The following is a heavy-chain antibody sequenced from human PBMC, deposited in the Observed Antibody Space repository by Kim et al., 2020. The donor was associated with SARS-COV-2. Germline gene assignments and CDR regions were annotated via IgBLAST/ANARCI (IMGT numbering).Heavy chain of an antibody. CDR1: GFTFGDYA. CDR2: IRSKAYGGTT. Sequence: GGSLRLSCTASGFTFGDYAMSWFRQAPGKGLEWVGFIRSKAYGGTTEYAASVKGRFTISRDDSKSIAYLQMNSLKTEDTAVYYCTRERAAWELYYWGQGTLVTVSS. J-gene: IGHJ4*02. D-gene: IGHD1-26*01. V-gene: IGHV3-49*03. CDR3: TRERAAWELYY.